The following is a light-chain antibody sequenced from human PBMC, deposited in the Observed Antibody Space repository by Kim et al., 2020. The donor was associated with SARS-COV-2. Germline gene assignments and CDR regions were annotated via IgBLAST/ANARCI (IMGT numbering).Light chain of an antibody. J-gene: IGLJ3*02. Sequence: SYELTQPLSVSVALGQTARITCGGNNIVTKNVHWYQQKPGQASVLVMYRDTNRPSGIPERFSGSNSGNTATLTISRAQAGDEADYYCQVWDSSTWVFGGGTQLTVL. V-gene: IGLV3-9*01. CDR3: QVWDSSTWV. CDR1: NIVTKN. CDR2: RDT.